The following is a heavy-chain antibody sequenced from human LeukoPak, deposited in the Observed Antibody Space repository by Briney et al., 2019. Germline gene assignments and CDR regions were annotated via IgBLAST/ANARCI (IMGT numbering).Heavy chain of an antibody. Sequence: SVEVSCKASGCTFSSYAISWVRQAPGQGLEWMGGIIPIFGTANYAQKFQGRVTITTDESTSTAYMELSSLRSEDTAVYYCASGPDSYDSSGYGWFDPWGQGTLVTVSS. CDR3: ASGPDSYDSSGYGWFDP. J-gene: IGHJ5*02. CDR2: IIPIFGTA. CDR1: GCTFSSYA. D-gene: IGHD3-22*01. V-gene: IGHV1-69*05.